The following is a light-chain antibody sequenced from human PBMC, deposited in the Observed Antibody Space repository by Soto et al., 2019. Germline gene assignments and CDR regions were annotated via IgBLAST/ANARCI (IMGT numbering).Light chain of an antibody. CDR3: CSYAGSDTMI. J-gene: IGLJ2*01. CDR1: SSNVGSYDL. CDR2: EGT. V-gene: IGLV2-23*01. Sequence: QSALTQPASVSGSPGQSITISCTGTSSNVGSYDLVSWYQQHPGEAPKLMIYEGTKRPSGVSNRFSGSKSANTASLTISVLQPEDAADYYCCSYAGSDTMIFGGGTKVTVL.